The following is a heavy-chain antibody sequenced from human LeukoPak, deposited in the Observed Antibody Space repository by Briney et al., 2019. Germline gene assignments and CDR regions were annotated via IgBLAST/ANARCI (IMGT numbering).Heavy chain of an antibody. CDR1: GFTFSSYG. CDR2: IRYDGSNK. J-gene: IGHJ4*02. Sequence: GGSLRLSCAASGFTFSSYGMHWVRQAPGKGLEWVVFIRYDGSNKYYADSVKGRFTISRGNSKNTLYLQMNSLRTEDTAVYYCAKGGAYYDSYLIDYWGQGTLVTVSS. D-gene: IGHD3-22*01. V-gene: IGHV3-30*02. CDR3: AKGGAYYDSYLIDY.